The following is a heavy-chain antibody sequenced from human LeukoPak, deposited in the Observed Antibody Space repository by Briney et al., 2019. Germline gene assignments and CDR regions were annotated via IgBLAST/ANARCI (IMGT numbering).Heavy chain of an antibody. V-gene: IGHV3-74*01. Sequence: GGSLRLSCEASGFTFSRYWMHWVRLAPGKGLVWASRIKSDGKTNYADSVKGRFTISRDNAKNTVSLQMDSLRAEDTGVYYCARAPSEVGGYYPEYFRHWGQGTLVTVSS. D-gene: IGHD3-22*01. J-gene: IGHJ1*01. CDR2: IKSDGKT. CDR1: GFTFSRYW. CDR3: ARAPSEVGGYYPEYFRH.